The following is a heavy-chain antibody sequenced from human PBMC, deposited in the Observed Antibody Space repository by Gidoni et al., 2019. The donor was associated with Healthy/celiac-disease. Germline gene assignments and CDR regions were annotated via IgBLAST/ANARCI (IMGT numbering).Heavy chain of an antibody. D-gene: IGHD4-17*01. CDR1: GFTFSDYY. CDR2: ISRSGSTI. CDR3: ARDLYGDYPLGAFDI. J-gene: IGHJ3*02. Sequence: QVQLVESGGGLVKPGGSLRPSCAASGFTFSDYYRRWIRQAPGKGLQGFSYISRSGSTIYYADSVKGRFTISRNNAKNSLYLQMNSLRAEETAVYYCARDLYGDYPLGAFDIWGQGTMVTVSS. V-gene: IGHV3-11*01.